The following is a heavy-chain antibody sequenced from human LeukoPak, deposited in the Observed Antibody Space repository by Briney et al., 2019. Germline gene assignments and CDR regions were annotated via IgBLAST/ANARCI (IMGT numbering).Heavy chain of an antibody. Sequence: SETLSLTCTVSGGSISSGNYYWSWIRQPAGKGLEWIGRIYTSGSTNYNPSLKSRVTISVDTSKNQFSLKLSSVTAADTAVYYCATTPQRGYSYGWGTDAFDIWGQGTMVTVSS. J-gene: IGHJ3*02. CDR2: IYTSGST. V-gene: IGHV4-61*02. D-gene: IGHD5-18*01. CDR1: GGSISSGNYY. CDR3: ATTPQRGYSYGWGTDAFDI.